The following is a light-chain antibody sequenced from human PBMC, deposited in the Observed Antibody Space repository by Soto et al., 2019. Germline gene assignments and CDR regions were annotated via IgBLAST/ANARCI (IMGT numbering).Light chain of an antibody. CDR1: QSITNY. CDR3: QQSHSTPRT. J-gene: IGKJ1*01. V-gene: IGKV1-39*01. Sequence: DIQVTQSPSSLSASVGDRVTLTCRASQSITNYLNWYQQKPGKAPKLLIYDASSLQSGVPSRFIGRGSGTDFPLTISSLQPADFATYYCQQSHSTPRTFGQGTRVDIK. CDR2: DAS.